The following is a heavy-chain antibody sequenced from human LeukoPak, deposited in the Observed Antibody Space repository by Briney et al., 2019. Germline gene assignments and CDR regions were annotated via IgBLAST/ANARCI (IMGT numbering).Heavy chain of an antibody. J-gene: IGHJ4*02. Sequence: ASVKVSCKVSGYTLTELSMHWVRQAPGKGLEWMGGFDPEDGETIYAQKFQGRVTMTEDTSTDTAYMELSSLRSEDTAVYYCATGLGFWSGYYTPPTHYWGQGTLVTVSS. CDR1: GYTLTELS. CDR3: ATGLGFWSGYYTPPTHY. V-gene: IGHV1-24*01. CDR2: FDPEDGET. D-gene: IGHD3-3*01.